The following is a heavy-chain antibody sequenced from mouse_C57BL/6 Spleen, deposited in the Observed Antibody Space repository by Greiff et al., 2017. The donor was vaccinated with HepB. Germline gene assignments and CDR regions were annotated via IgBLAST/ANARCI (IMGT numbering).Heavy chain of an antibody. CDR2: IDPSDSYT. V-gene: IGHV1-59*01. J-gene: IGHJ3*01. CDR1: GYTFTSYW. CDR3: ARDYN. Sequence: VQLQQPGAELVRPGTSVKLSCKASGYTFTSYWMHWVKQRPGQGLEWIGVIDPSDSYTNYNQKFKGKATLTVDTSSSTAYMQLSSLTSEDSAVYYCARDYNWGQGTLVTVSA. D-gene: IGHD2-12*01.